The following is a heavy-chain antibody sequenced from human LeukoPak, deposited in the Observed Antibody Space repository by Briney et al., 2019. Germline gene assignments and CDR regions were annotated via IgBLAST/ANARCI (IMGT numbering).Heavy chain of an antibody. CDR1: GGTFSSYA. CDR2: IIPIFGTA. J-gene: IGHJ4*02. D-gene: IGHD2-2*02. Sequence: SVKVSCKASGGTFSSYAISWVRQAPGQGLEWMGGIIPIFGTANYAQKFQGRVTITADESTSTAYMELSSLRSEDTAVYYCARGLGLRYCSSTSCYKRGSDFDYWGQGTLVTVSS. V-gene: IGHV1-69*13. CDR3: ARGLGLRYCSSTSCYKRGSDFDY.